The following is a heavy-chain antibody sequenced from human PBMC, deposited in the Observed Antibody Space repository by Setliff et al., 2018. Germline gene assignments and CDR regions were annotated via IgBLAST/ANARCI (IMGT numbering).Heavy chain of an antibody. CDR1: GGSISSSNYY. CDR2: IYYGGSA. CDR3: ARILGYCSGGSCYVPY. V-gene: IGHV4-39*07. J-gene: IGHJ4*02. D-gene: IGHD2-15*01. Sequence: SETLSPTCTVSGGSISSSNYYWGWIRQPPGKGLEWIGNIYYGGSAYYNPSLKSRVTISVDTSKNQFSLKLSSVTAADTAMYYCARILGYCSGGSCYVPYWGQGTLVTVSS.